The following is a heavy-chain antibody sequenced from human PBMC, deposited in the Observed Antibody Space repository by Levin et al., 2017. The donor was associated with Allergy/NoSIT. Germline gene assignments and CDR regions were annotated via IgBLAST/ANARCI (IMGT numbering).Heavy chain of an antibody. CDR3: AKDRVNDRSDFDY. V-gene: IGHV3-23*01. CDR1: GFTFSSYA. D-gene: IGHD1-1*01. J-gene: IGHJ4*02. CDR2: ISGSGGST. Sequence: AGGSLRLSCAASGFTFSSYAMSWVRQAPGKGLEWVSTISGSGGSTYYADSVRGRFTISRDNSKNTLFLQMNSLRAEDTAVYYCAKDRVNDRSDFDYWGQGTLVTVSS.